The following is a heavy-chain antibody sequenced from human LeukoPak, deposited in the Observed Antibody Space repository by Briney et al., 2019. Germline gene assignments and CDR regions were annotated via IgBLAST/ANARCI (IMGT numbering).Heavy chain of an antibody. CDR1: GGSISSSSYY. Sequence: SETLSLTCTVSGGSISSSSYYWGWIRQPPGKGLEWIGSMYYSGSTYYNVSLKSRVTISVDTSKNQFSLKLSSVSAADTAVYYCARHRYADKIVDYWGQGTLVTVSS. CDR2: MYYSGST. V-gene: IGHV4-39*01. D-gene: IGHD2-8*01. J-gene: IGHJ4*02. CDR3: ARHRYADKIVDY.